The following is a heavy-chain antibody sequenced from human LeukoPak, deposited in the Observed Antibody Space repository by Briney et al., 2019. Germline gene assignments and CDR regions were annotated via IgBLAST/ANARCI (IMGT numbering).Heavy chain of an antibody. CDR3: ARDWGSSGCPDY. V-gene: IGHV1-18*01. D-gene: IGHD2-2*01. Sequence: ASVKVSCKASGYTFTNYGISWLRQAPGQGLEWMGWISPYNGNTNYAQKLQGRVTMTTDTSTSTAYMELSRLTSDDTAVYYCARDWGSSGCPDYWGPGTLVTVSS. J-gene: IGHJ4*02. CDR2: ISPYNGNT. CDR1: GYTFTNYG.